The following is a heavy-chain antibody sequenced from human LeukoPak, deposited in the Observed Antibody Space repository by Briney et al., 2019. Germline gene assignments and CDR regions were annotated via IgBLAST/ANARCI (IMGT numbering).Heavy chain of an antibody. CDR1: GFTFSRYW. V-gene: IGHV3-7*01. Sequence: GGSLRLSCAASGFTFSRYWMTWVRQAPGKGLECVSYIKQEGGEKYYADSVKGRFTISRDNAKNSLYLQMNSLRAEDTAVYYCARSQSTVASWSMDYCGRGNVAMVSS. CDR3: ARSQSTVASWSMDY. J-gene: IGHJ4*02. D-gene: IGHD4-23*01. CDR2: IKQEGGEK.